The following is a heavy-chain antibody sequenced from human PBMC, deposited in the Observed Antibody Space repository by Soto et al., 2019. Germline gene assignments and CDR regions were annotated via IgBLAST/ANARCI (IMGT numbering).Heavy chain of an antibody. CDR1: GFTFSSYG. Sequence: GGSLRLSCAASGFTFSSYGMHWVRQAPGKGLEWVAVIWYDGSNKYYADSVKGRFTISRDNSKNTLYLQMNSLRAEDTAVYYCAKSSTAAAINYWGQGTLVTVSS. V-gene: IGHV3-30*02. J-gene: IGHJ4*02. CDR2: IWYDGSNK. CDR3: AKSSTAAAINY. D-gene: IGHD2-2*01.